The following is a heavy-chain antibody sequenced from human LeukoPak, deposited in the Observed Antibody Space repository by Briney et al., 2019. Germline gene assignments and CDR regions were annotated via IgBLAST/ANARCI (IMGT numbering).Heavy chain of an antibody. CDR2: ISVYNGNT. V-gene: IGHV1-18*01. D-gene: IGHD5-12*01. J-gene: IGHJ4*02. CDR1: GYTFTSYG. CDR3: ARAYSGYELPDY. Sequence: GASVKVSCKASGYTFTSYGITWVRQAPGQGLEWMGWISVYNGNTNYAQKLQGRVTMTTDTSTNTAYMELRSLRSEDTAVYYCARAYSGYELPDYWGQGTLVTVSS.